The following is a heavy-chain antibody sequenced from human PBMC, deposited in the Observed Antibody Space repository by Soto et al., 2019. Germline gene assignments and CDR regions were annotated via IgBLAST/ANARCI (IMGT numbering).Heavy chain of an antibody. D-gene: IGHD3-3*01. CDR3: ATTPYYDFWSGYYGIYYYYVMDG. CDR2: IYYSGST. CDR1: GGSISSGDYY. V-gene: IGHV4-30-4*01. Sequence: SETLSLTCTVSGGSISSGDYYWSWIRQPPGKGLEWIGYIYYSGSTYYNPSLKSRVTISVDTSKNQFSLKLSSVTAADTAVYYCATTPYYDFWSGYYGIYYYYVMDGWAQRTTLTVSS. J-gene: IGHJ6*02.